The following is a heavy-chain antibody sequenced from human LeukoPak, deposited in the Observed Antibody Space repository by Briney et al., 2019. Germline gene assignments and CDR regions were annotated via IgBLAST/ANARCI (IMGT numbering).Heavy chain of an antibody. CDR2: IRYDGSNK. D-gene: IGHD4-23*01. J-gene: IGHJ6*03. CDR1: GFTFSSYG. Sequence: KSGGSLRLSCAASGFTFSSYGMHWVRQAPGKGLEWVVFIRYDGSNKYYADSVKGRFTISRDNSKNTLYLQMNSLRAEDTAVYYFAKGATVAPDYYYFYMDVWGKGTTVTVSS. V-gene: IGHV3-30*02. CDR3: AKGATVAPDYYYFYMDV.